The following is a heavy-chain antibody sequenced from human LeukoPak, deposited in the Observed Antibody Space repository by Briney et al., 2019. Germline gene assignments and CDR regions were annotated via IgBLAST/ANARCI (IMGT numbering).Heavy chain of an antibody. Sequence: ASVKVSCKASGYTFTSYGISWVRQAPGQGREWMGWISAYNGNTNYAQKLQGRVTMTTDTSTSTAYMELRSLRSDDTAVYYCARDHSTFNWFDPWGQGTLVTVSS. J-gene: IGHJ5*02. CDR1: GYTFTSYG. V-gene: IGHV1-18*01. CDR3: ARDHSTFNWFDP. D-gene: IGHD2-15*01. CDR2: ISAYNGNT.